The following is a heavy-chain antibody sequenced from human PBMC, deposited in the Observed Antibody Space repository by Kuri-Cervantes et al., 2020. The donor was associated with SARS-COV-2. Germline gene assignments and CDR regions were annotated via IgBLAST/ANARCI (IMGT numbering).Heavy chain of an antibody. CDR3: AREDSSGYYFDY. V-gene: IGHV4-61*02. CDR2: IYTSGST. J-gene: IGHJ4*02. D-gene: IGHD3-22*01. Sequence: SCTVSGGSISSGSNYWSWIRQPAGKGLEWIGRIYTSGSTNYNPSLKRRVTISVDTSKNQFSLKLSSLTAADTAVYYCAREDSSGYYFDYWGQGTLVTVSS. CDR1: GGSISSGSNY.